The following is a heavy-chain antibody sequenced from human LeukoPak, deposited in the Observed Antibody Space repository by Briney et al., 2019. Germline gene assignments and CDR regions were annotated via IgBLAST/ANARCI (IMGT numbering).Heavy chain of an antibody. CDR3: AKRDCSSTSCYFDY. J-gene: IGHJ4*02. D-gene: IGHD2-2*01. CDR1: GFTFSSYG. CDR2: ILSDGSKE. Sequence: GGSLRLSCAASGFTFSSYGMHWVRQAPGKGLEWVAVILSDGSKEFYTDSVKGRFTISRDNSKNTLYLQMNSLRAEDTAVYYCAKRDCSSTSCYFDYWGQGTLVTVSS. V-gene: IGHV3-33*06.